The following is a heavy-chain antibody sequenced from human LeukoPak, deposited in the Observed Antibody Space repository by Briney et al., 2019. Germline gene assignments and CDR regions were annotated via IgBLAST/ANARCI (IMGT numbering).Heavy chain of an antibody. CDR1: EVTLGDYP. D-gene: IGHD3-22*01. V-gene: IGHV3-49*04. CDR3: GYGSTGFFTLSY. Sequence: GGSLGLSCTASEVTLGDYPLTWVREAPGKVVEWVGFIRSRAYDVTTKYAASVRGRFTISRDDSKNVAYLQMNSLKIEDTAVYYCGYGSTGFFTLSYWGPGTLVTVSS. J-gene: IGHJ4*02. CDR2: IRSRAYDVTT.